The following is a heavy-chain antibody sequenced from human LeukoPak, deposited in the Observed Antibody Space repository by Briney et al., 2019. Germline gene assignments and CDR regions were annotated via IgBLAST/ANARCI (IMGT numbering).Heavy chain of an antibody. Sequence: GGSLRLSCAASGFTFSSYAMSWVRQAPGKGLEWVSAISGSGGSTYYADSVKGRFTISRDNSKNTLYLQMNSLRAEDPAVYYCAKAYYGSGRTPFDYWGQGTLVTVSS. D-gene: IGHD3-10*01. J-gene: IGHJ4*02. V-gene: IGHV3-23*01. CDR2: ISGSGGST. CDR1: GFTFSSYA. CDR3: AKAYYGSGRTPFDY.